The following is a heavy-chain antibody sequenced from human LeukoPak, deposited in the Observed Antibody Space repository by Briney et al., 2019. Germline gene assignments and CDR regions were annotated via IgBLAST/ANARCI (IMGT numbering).Heavy chain of an antibody. Sequence: PGGSLRLSCAASGFTFSSYSMNWVRQAPGKGLEWVSYISSTISLIYYADSVKGRFTISRDNAKNSLYLQMDSLRAEDTAVYYCTRDPEALDYWGQGALVTVSS. CDR3: TRDPEALDY. J-gene: IGHJ4*02. D-gene: IGHD6-6*01. V-gene: IGHV3-48*04. CDR1: GFTFSSYS. CDR2: ISSTISLI.